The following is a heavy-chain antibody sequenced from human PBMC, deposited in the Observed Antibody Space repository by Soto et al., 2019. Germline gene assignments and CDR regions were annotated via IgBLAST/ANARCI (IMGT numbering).Heavy chain of an antibody. CDR2: MNPNGGAT. CDR3: ARAFTIFGVVTYYYGMDV. CDR1: GYSFTTRD. J-gene: IGHJ6*02. D-gene: IGHD3-3*01. Sequence: ASVKVSCKTSGYSFTTRDVNWVRQAPGHGLEWMGWMNPNGGATGYAQNFQGRVTMTRDTSISTAYMELSRLRSDDTAVYYCARAFTIFGVVTYYYGMDVWGQGTTVTVSS. V-gene: IGHV1-2*02.